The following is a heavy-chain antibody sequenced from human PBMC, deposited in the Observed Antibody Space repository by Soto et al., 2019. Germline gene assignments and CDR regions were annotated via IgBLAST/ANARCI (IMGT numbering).Heavy chain of an antibody. D-gene: IGHD7-27*01. CDR1: GFTFSSYP. CDR2: INSGGRT. V-gene: IGHV3-23*01. J-gene: IGHJ4*02. Sequence: GGSLRLSCAVSGFTFSSYPMSWVRQAPGKGLEWVSGINSGGRTYYADSVKGRFTISRDDSKNTLYLQIISLRAEDTAVYYCAKDLRPDRVWDFDYWGQGTLVTVSS. CDR3: AKDLRPDRVWDFDY.